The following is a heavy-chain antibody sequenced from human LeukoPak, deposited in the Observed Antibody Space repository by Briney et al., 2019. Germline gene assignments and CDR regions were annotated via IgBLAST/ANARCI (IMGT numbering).Heavy chain of an antibody. V-gene: IGHV4-39*07. J-gene: IGHJ4*02. CDR2: IYYSGST. CDR3: ARDLSGVRYNEIFDY. D-gene: IGHD2-2*02. CDR1: GGSLSSSSYY. Sequence: SETLSLTCTVSGGSLSSSSYYWGWIRQPPGKGLEWIGSIYYSGSTYYNPSLKSRVTISVDTSKNQFSLKLSSVTAADTAVYYCARDLSGVRYNEIFDYWGQGTLVTVSS.